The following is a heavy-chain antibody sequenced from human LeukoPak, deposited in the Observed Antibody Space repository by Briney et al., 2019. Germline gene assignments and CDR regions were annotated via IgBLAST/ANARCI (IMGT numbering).Heavy chain of an antibody. D-gene: IGHD6-13*01. V-gene: IGHV3-23*01. CDR3: AKDLRRDPAAGIVDX. J-gene: IGHJ6*03. Sequence: GGSLRLSCAASGFTFSSYTMNWVRQAPGKGLEWVSATSVIGGRTYYADSVKGRFTISRDNSNNTLFLQMNSLRADVTAINYCAKDLRRDPAAGIVDXWGKGXTVTV. CDR1: GFTFSSYT. CDR2: TSVIGGRT.